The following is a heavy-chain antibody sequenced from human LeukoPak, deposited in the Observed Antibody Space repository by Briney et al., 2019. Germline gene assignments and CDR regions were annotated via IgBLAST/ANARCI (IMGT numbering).Heavy chain of an antibody. J-gene: IGHJ4*02. V-gene: IGHV3-48*03. CDR2: ISSSGSTI. CDR3: ARERGSGWDDFDY. D-gene: IGHD6-19*01. CDR1: GFTFSSYE. Sequence: GGSLRLSCAASGFTFSSYEMSWVRQAPGKGLEWVSYISSSGSTIYYADSVKGRFTISRDNAKNSLYLQMNSLRAEDTAVYYCARERGSGWDDFDYWGQGTLVTVSS.